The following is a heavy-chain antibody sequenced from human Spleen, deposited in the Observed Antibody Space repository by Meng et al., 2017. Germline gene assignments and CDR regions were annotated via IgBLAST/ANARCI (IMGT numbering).Heavy chain of an antibody. CDR2: INHSGST. D-gene: IGHD4-11*01. CDR3: ARGPTTMAHDFDY. J-gene: IGHJ4*02. CDR1: GGSFSDYY. V-gene: IGHV4-34*01. Sequence: GQLLQWGEGLLKPSETLSLTCVVSGGSFSDYYWSWIRQPPGKGLEWIGEINHSGSTNYNPSLESRATISVDTSQNNLSLKLSSVTAADSAVYYCARGPTTMAHDFDYWGQGTLVTVSS.